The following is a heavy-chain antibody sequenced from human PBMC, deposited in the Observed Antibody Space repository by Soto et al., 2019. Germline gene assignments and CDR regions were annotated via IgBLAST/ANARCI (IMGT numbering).Heavy chain of an antibody. J-gene: IGHJ4*02. Sequence: QVQLVQSGAEVKKPGASVKVSCKGSGYTFTSYGISWVRQAPGQGLEWMGWISAYNGNTNYAQKLQGRVTMTTDTSMSIAYMELRSLRSDDTALYFCARDRHCSGGSCYHFDYRGQGTLVTVSS. V-gene: IGHV1-18*01. CDR2: ISAYNGNT. D-gene: IGHD2-15*01. CDR3: ARDRHCSGGSCYHFDY. CDR1: GYTFTSYG.